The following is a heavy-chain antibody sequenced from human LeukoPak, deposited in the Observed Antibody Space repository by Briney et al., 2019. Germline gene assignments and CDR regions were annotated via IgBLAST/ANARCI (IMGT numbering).Heavy chain of an antibody. D-gene: IGHD3-22*01. CDR1: GFTVSSNY. Sequence: GGSLRLSCAASGFTVSSNYMSWVRQAPGKGLEWVSVIYSGGITYYADSVRGRFTISRDNSKNTLYLQMNSLRAEDTAVYYCARDPHASSGLLEAFDIWGQGTMVTVSS. CDR2: IYSGGIT. V-gene: IGHV3-66*01. CDR3: ARDPHASSGLLEAFDI. J-gene: IGHJ3*02.